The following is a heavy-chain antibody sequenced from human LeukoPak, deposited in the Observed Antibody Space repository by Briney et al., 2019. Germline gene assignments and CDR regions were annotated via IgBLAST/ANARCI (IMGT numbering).Heavy chain of an antibody. V-gene: IGHV1-8*03. Sequence: ASVKVSCKASGYTFTGYYMHWVRQATGQGLEWMGWMNPHTGNMDYAQKFQGRVTITADKSTSTAYMELSSLRSEDTAVYYCARDGGGMLDYERGFDYWGQGTLVTVSS. J-gene: IGHJ4*02. D-gene: IGHD3/OR15-3a*01. CDR3: ARDGGGMLDYERGFDY. CDR1: GYTFTGYY. CDR2: MNPHTGNM.